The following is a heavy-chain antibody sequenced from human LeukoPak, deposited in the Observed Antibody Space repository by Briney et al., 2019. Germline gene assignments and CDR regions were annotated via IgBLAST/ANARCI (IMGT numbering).Heavy chain of an antibody. CDR2: MNGNSGDT. D-gene: IGHD1-26*01. J-gene: IGHJ1*01. V-gene: IGHV1-8*01. Sequence: ASVKVSCKTSGFTLTIYDINWVRQATGQGLEWMGWMNGNSGDTGYAQKFQGRVTMTRNTSISTAYMELSNLRPEDTAVYYCVRGRYIAGAGYWGQGTPVTVPS. CDR1: GFTLTIYD. CDR3: VRGRYIAGAGY.